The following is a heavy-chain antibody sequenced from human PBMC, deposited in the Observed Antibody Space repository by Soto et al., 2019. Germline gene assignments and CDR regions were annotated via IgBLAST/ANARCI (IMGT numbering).Heavy chain of an antibody. J-gene: IGHJ6*02. CDR2: ISSSSARI. CDR1: GFTFSSSA. Sequence: PGGSLRLSCAASGFTFSSSAMNWVRQAPGKGLEWVSYISSSSARIEYADSVKGRFTISGDNSKNTLYLQMNSLRAEDTAVYYCAKTKEGEAVAGTPYYYGMDVWGQGTTVTVSS. CDR3: AKTKEGEAVAGTPYYYGMDV. V-gene: IGHV3-48*01. D-gene: IGHD6-19*01.